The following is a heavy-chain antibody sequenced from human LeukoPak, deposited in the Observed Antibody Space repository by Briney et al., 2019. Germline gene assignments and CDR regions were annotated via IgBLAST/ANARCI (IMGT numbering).Heavy chain of an antibody. CDR3: ARQILTYYDILTGYGEEDY. D-gene: IGHD3-9*01. V-gene: IGHV1-18*01. CDR1: GYTFTSYG. Sequence: GSVKVSCKASGYTFTSYGISWVRQAPGQGLEWMGWISAYNGNTNYAQKLQGRVTMTTDTSTSTAYMELRSLRSGDTAVYYCARQILTYYDILTGYGEEDYWGQGTLVTVSS. J-gene: IGHJ4*02. CDR2: ISAYNGNT.